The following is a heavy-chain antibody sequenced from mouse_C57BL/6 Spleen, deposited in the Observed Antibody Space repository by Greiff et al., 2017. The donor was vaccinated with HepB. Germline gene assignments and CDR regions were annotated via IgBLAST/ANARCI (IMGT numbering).Heavy chain of an antibody. J-gene: IGHJ2*01. Sequence: EVQLVESGTVLARPGASVKMSCKTSGYTLTSYWMHWVKQRQGPGLEWIGAIYPGNSDTSYNQKFKGKAKLTAVTSASTAYMELSSLTNEDSAVYYCILDPDGYYGYWGQGTTLTVSS. D-gene: IGHD2-3*01. CDR2: IYPGNSDT. CDR1: GYTLTSYW. CDR3: ILDPDGYYGY. V-gene: IGHV1-5*01.